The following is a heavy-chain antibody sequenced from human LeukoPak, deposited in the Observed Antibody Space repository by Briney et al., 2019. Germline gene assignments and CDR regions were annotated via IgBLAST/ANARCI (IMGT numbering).Heavy chain of an antibody. CDR1: GFTFSSYA. J-gene: IGHJ6*03. D-gene: IGHD2/OR15-2a*01. V-gene: IGHV3-23*01. Sequence: GGSLRLSCAASGFTFSSYAMSWVRQAPGKGLEWVSAISGSGGSTYYADSVKGRFTISRDNSKNSLFLQMNSLRAEDTATYYCARGEFGDYYYFYMDVWGKGTTVTVSS. CDR3: ARGEFGDYYYFYMDV. CDR2: ISGSGGST.